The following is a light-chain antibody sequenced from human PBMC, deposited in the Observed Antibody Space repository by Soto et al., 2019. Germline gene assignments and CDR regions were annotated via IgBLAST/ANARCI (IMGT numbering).Light chain of an antibody. CDR2: GSS. V-gene: IGKV3-20*01. CDR3: QQYGSSPPHT. CDR1: QSVSSSY. Sequence: EIVLTQSPGTLSLSPGERATLSCRASQSVSSSYLAWYQQKPGQAPRLLIYGSSSRATGIPARFSGSGSGPDLTLTISRLEPEDFAAYYCQQYGSSPPHTFGQGTKLEIK. J-gene: IGKJ2*01.